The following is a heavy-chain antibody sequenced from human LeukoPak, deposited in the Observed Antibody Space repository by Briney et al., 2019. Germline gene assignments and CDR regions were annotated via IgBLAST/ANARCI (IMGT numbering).Heavy chain of an antibody. Sequence: GGSLRLSCAASGFTFSSYSMNWVRQAPGKGLEWVSYISSSSSTIYYADSVKGRFTISRDNAKNSLYLQMNSLRAEDTAVYYCAKDRGYSGGWYVLDYWGQGTLVTVSS. CDR2: ISSSSSTI. D-gene: IGHD6-19*01. CDR1: GFTFSSYS. J-gene: IGHJ4*02. V-gene: IGHV3-48*01. CDR3: AKDRGYSGGWYVLDY.